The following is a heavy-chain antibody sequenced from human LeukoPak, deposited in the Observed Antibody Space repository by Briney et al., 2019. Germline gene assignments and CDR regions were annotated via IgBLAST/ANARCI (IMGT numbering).Heavy chain of an antibody. CDR2: INQSGNT. V-gene: IGHV4-34*01. Sequence: SETLSLTCSVYGGSFGGYYWSWIRQSPEKGLEWIAEINQSGNTNYNPSLKSRVTISVDTPKNQFSLKVTSVVAADTAVYYCATGPGSYYFDYWGQGTLVTVSS. D-gene: IGHD3-10*01. J-gene: IGHJ4*02. CDR1: GGSFGGYY. CDR3: ATGPGSYYFDY.